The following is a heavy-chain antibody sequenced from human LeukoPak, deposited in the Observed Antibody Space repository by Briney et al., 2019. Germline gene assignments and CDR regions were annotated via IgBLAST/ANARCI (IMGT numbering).Heavy chain of an antibody. J-gene: IGHJ4*02. Sequence: PSETLSLTCTVSGYSISSGYYWGWIRQPPGKGLEWIGSIYHSGSTYYNPSLKSRVTISVDTSKNQFSLKLSSVTAADTAVYYCARVLKGRAPFDYWGQGTLVTVSS. V-gene: IGHV4-38-2*02. CDR1: GYSISSGYY. CDR3: ARVLKGRAPFDY. CDR2: IYHSGST.